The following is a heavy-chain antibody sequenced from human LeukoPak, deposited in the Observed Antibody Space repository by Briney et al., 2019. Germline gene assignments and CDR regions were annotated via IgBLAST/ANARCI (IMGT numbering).Heavy chain of an antibody. J-gene: IGHJ4*02. CDR3: AKGMGAPYYFDY. Sequence: GGSLRLSCAASGFTFSSYGVHWVRQAPGKGLEWVAVISYDGSNKYYADSVKGRFTISRDNSKNTLYLQMNSLRAEDTAVYYCAKGMGAPYYFDYWGQGTLVTVSS. D-gene: IGHD1-26*01. CDR1: GFTFSSYG. CDR2: ISYDGSNK. V-gene: IGHV3-30*18.